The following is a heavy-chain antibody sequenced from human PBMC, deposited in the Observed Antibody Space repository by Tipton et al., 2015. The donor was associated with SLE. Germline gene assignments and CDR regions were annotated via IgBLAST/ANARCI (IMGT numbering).Heavy chain of an antibody. V-gene: IGHV3-64D*06. D-gene: IGHD3-22*01. Sequence: SLRLSCSASGFTFSSYAIHWVRQAPGKGLEYVSAISSNGGSTYYADSVKGRFTISRDNSKNTLYLQMSSLRAEDTAVYYCVKDSTDYYDSGGYWGWFDPWGQGTLVTVSS. CDR2: ISSNGGST. CDR3: VKDSTDYYDSGGYWGWFDP. J-gene: IGHJ5*02. CDR1: GFTFSSYA.